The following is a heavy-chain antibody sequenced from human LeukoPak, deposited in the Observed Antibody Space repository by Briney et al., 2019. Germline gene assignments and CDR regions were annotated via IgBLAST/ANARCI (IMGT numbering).Heavy chain of an antibody. V-gene: IGHV3-48*03. D-gene: IGHD3-10*01. CDR3: ARDRFGELYPPGIDY. Sequence: PGGSLRLSCAASGFTFSSYGMNWVRQAPGKGLEWVSYISSSGSTIYYADSVKGRFTISRDNAKNSLYLQMNSLRAEDTAVYYCARDRFGELYPPGIDYWGQGTLVTVSS. CDR1: GFTFSSYG. CDR2: ISSSGSTI. J-gene: IGHJ4*02.